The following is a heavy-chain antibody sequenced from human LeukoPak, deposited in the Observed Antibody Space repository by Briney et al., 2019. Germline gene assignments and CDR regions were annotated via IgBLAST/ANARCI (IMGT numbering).Heavy chain of an antibody. D-gene: IGHD3-22*01. V-gene: IGHV5-51*01. CDR2: IYPGDSDT. CDR1: GYSFTSYW. CDR3: ATRSSYDSSGYYYVSP. J-gene: IGHJ4*02. Sequence: GESLKISFKGSGYSFTSYWIGWVRQIPGKGLEWMGIIYPGDSDTRYSPSFQGQVTISADKSISTAYLQWSSLKASDTAMYYCATRSSYDSSGYYYVSPWGQGTLVTVSS.